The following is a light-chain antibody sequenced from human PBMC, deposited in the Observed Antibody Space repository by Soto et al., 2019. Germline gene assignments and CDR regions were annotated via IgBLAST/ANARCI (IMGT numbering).Light chain of an antibody. J-gene: IGKJ1*01. CDR1: QSVSSSY. Sequence: IVLTQSPGTLSLSPGERATLSCRASQSVSSSYLAWYQQKPGQAPRLLIYGASSRATGIPDRFSGSGSGTHFTLTISRLEPEDFAVYYCQQYGSSPWTFGQGTKVEIK. CDR2: GAS. V-gene: IGKV3-20*01. CDR3: QQYGSSPWT.